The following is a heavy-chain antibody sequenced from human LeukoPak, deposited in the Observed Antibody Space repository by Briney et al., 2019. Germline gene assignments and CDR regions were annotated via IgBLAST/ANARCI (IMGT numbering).Heavy chain of an antibody. CDR3: VSGQLVDETPYYYYYMDV. V-gene: IGHV1-2*06. D-gene: IGHD6-6*01. CDR1: GYTFTGYY. CDR2: INPNSGRT. J-gene: IGHJ6*03. Sequence: GASVKVSCKASGYTFTGYYMHWVRQAPGQAPEWMGRINPNSGRTNYAQKFQGRVTMTRDTSISTAYMELSRLRSDDTAVYYCVSGQLVDETPYYYYYMDVWGKGTTVTVSS.